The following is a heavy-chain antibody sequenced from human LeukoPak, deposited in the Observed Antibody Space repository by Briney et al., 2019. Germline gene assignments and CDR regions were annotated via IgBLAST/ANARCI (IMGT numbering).Heavy chain of an antibody. Sequence: SETLSLTCTVSGYSISSGYFWSWIRQPPGKGLEWIGEINHSETTNYNPSLESRVTISVDTSKNQFSLKLSSVTAADTAVYYCARVGVTRWFDPWGQGTLVTVSS. CDR3: ARVGVTRWFDP. CDR1: GYSISSGYF. J-gene: IGHJ5*02. D-gene: IGHD2-21*02. CDR2: INHSETT. V-gene: IGHV4-38-2*02.